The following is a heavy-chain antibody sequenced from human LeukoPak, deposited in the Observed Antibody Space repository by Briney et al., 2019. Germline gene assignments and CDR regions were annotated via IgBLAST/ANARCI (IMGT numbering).Heavy chain of an antibody. V-gene: IGHV3-23*01. CDR3: AKDRDDYGHPETFNI. J-gene: IGHJ3*02. D-gene: IGHD4-17*01. Sequence: GGSLRLSCAASGFTFSSYAMTWVRQAPGKGLEWVSAVSGNGGRTYYADSVKGRFTISRDNSKNTLYLQMNSLRAEDTAIYYCAKDRDDYGHPETFNIWGQGTMVTVSP. CDR1: GFTFSSYA. CDR2: VSGNGGRT.